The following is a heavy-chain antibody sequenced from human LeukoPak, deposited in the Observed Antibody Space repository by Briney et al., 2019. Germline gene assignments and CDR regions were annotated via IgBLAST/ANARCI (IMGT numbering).Heavy chain of an antibody. D-gene: IGHD3-10*01. CDR2: ISYDGSKI. CDR1: GFAFSSYG. J-gene: IGHJ4*02. CDR3: AGSYSYYFDY. V-gene: IGHV3-30*03. Sequence: GGSLRLSCAASGFAFSSYGMHWVRQAPGKGLEWVSIISYDGSKIYYGDSVKGRFTISKDDSENTLYLQMNSLCAEDTAVYYCAGSYSYYFDYWGQGTLVTVSS.